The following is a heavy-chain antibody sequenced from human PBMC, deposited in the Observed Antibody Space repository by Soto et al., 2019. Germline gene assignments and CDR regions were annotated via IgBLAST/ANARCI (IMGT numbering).Heavy chain of an antibody. J-gene: IGHJ3*02. D-gene: IGHD5-18*01. V-gene: IGHV3-23*01. CDR1: GFTFSSYA. CDR2: ISGSGGST. Sequence: GGSLRLSCAASGFTFSSYAMSWVRQAPGKGLEWVSAISGSGGSTYYADSVKGRFTISRDNSKNTLYLQMNSLRAEDTAVYYCAKEALRGYSYGWVSPLVGAFDIWGQGTMVTVSS. CDR3: AKEALRGYSYGWVSPLVGAFDI.